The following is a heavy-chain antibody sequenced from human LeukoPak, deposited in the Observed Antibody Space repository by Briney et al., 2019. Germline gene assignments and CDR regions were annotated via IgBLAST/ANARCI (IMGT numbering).Heavy chain of an antibody. CDR2: IGTAGDT. CDR1: GFTFSNYD. J-gene: IGHJ4*02. CDR3: ARGSGGQHEFDY. D-gene: IGHD1-26*01. Sequence: GGSLRLSCAASGFTFSNYDMHWVRHTTGKGLEWVSGIGTAGDTYYTGSVKGRFTISRENAKNSLYLQMNNLRAGDTAVYYCARGSGGQHEFDYWGQGILVAVSS. V-gene: IGHV3-13*01.